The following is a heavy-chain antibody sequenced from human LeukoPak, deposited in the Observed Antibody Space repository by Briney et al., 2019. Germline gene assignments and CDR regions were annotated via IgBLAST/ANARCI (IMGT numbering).Heavy chain of an antibody. CDR3: ARQPYDSSGYQIKTGDY. Sequence: SETLSLTCAVSGDSISSSAWWSWVRQPPEKGLEWIGEISRRGSTNYNPSLKSRVTISVDTSKNQFSLKLSSVTAADTAVYYCARQPYDSSGYQIKTGDYWGQGTLVTVSS. CDR2: ISRRGST. CDR1: GDSISSSAW. D-gene: IGHD3-22*01. V-gene: IGHV4-4*02. J-gene: IGHJ4*02.